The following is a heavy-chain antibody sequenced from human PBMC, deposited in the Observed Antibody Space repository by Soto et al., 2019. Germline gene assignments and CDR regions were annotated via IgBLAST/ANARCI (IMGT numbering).Heavy chain of an antibody. D-gene: IGHD2-2*01. CDR3: ARYSETYCSSTSCYAVFWFDP. CDR1: GGSISSGGYY. CDR2: IYYSGST. J-gene: IGHJ5*02. Sequence: PSETLSLTCTVSGGSISSGGYYWSWIRQHPGKGLEWIGYIYYSGSTYYNPSLKSRVTISVDTSKNQFSLKLSSVTAADTAVYYCARYSETYCSSTSCYAVFWFDPWGQGTLVTVSS. V-gene: IGHV4-31*03.